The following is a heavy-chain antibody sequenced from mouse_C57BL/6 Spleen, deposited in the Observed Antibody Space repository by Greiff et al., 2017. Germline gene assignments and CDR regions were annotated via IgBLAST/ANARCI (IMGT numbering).Heavy chain of an antibody. J-gene: IGHJ4*01. Sequence: DVMLVESGGGLVQPGGSLSLSCAASGFTFTDYYMSWVRQPPGQALEWLGFIRNKANGYTTEYSASVKGRFTISRDNSQRILYLQMNALRAEDSATYYCASRYSSYAMGYGGRGTSVTVSS. V-gene: IGHV7-3*01. D-gene: IGHD2-12*01. CDR3: ASRYSSYAMGY. CDR2: IRNKANGYTT. CDR1: GFTFTDYY.